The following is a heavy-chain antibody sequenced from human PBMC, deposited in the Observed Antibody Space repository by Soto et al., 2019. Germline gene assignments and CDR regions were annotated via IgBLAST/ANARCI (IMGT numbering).Heavy chain of an antibody. Sequence: GGSLRLSCAASGFTFSSYAMSWVRQAPGKGLEWVSAISGSGGSTYYADSVKGRFTISRDNSKNTLYLQMNSLRAEDTAVYYCAKGIVYYYDSSGYFAYWGQGTLVTVSS. V-gene: IGHV3-23*01. CDR3: AKGIVYYYDSSGYFAY. CDR1: GFTFSSYA. J-gene: IGHJ4*02. CDR2: ISGSGGST. D-gene: IGHD3-22*01.